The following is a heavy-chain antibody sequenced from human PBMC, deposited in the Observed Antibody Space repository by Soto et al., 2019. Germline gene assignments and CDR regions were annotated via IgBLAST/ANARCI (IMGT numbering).Heavy chain of an antibody. D-gene: IGHD2-2*01. CDR2: IYPGDSDT. CDR1: GYSLTSYW. Sequence: PGESLKISCTGSGYSLTSYWIGWVRQMPGKGLEWMGIIYPGDSDTRYSPSFQGQVTISADKSISTAYLQWSSLKASDTAMYYCARHVGLVVPAAIGYYYYYMDVWGKGTTVTVSS. V-gene: IGHV5-51*01. CDR3: ARHVGLVVPAAIGYYYYYMDV. J-gene: IGHJ6*03.